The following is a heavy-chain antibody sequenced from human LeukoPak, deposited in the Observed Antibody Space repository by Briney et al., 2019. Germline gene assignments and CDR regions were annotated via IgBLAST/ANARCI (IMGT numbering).Heavy chain of an antibody. J-gene: IGHJ4*02. CDR2: ISSNGGST. V-gene: IGHV3-64*01. CDR1: GFTFSSYA. Sequence: GGSLRLSCAASGFTFSSYAMHWVRQAPGKGLEYVSAISSNGGSTYYANSVKGRFTISRDNSKNTLYLQMGSLRAEDMAVYYCARAVAALSRGVDYWGQGTLVTVSS. D-gene: IGHD6-6*01. CDR3: ARAVAALSRGVDY.